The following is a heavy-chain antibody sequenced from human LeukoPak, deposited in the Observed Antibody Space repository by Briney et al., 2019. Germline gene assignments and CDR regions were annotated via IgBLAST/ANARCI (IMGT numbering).Heavy chain of an antibody. J-gene: IGHJ6*03. V-gene: IGHV1-8*03. CDR1: GYTFTSYD. Sequence: GASVKVSCKASGYTFTSYDINWVRQATGQGLEWMGWMNPNSGNTGYAQKFQGRVTITRNTSISTAYMELSSLRSEDTAVYYCARGRWELLLVDYYYYMDVWGKGTTVTISS. D-gene: IGHD1-26*01. CDR2: MNPNSGNT. CDR3: ARGRWELLLVDYYYYMDV.